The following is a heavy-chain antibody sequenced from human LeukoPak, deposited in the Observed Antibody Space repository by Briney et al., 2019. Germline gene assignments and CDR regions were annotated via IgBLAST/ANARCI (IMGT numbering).Heavy chain of an antibody. CDR3: AKDLLSITMVRGVKGPLDY. CDR1: GFTFSSYG. Sequence: GGSLRLSCAASGFTFSSYGMHWVRQAPGKGLEWVAFIRYDGSNKYYADSVKGRFTISRDNSKNTLYLQMNSLRAEDTAVYYCAKDLLSITMVRGVKGPLDYWGQGTLVTVSS. V-gene: IGHV3-30*02. J-gene: IGHJ4*02. CDR2: IRYDGSNK. D-gene: IGHD3-10*01.